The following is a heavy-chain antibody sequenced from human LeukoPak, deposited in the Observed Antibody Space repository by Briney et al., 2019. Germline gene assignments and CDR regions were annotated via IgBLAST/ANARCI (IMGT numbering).Heavy chain of an antibody. J-gene: IGHJ4*02. CDR2: IIPIFGTA. Sequence: GASVKVSCKASGGTFSSYAISWVRQAPGQGLEWMGGIIPIFGTANYAQKFQGRVTITTDESTSTAYMELSSLRSEDTAVYYCARDDLGYCSSTSCYTWGPFDYWGQGTLVTVSS. CDR1: GGTFSSYA. V-gene: IGHV1-69*05. D-gene: IGHD2-2*01. CDR3: ARDDLGYCSSTSCYTWGPFDY.